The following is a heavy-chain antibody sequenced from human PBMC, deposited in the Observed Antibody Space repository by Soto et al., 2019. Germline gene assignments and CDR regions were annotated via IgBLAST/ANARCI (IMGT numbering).Heavy chain of an antibody. J-gene: IGHJ4*02. CDR2: VYYGGST. Sequence: SETLSLTCTVSGDSIRSYYWTWIRQPPGRGLEWIGHVYYGGSTNYNPSLQSRVTISLDTSKNQFSLRLTSMTAADTAVYYCAGEGALATFGVVWGQGTRVTVSS. D-gene: IGHD3-3*01. V-gene: IGHV4-59*01. CDR3: AGEGALATFGVV. CDR1: GDSIRSYY.